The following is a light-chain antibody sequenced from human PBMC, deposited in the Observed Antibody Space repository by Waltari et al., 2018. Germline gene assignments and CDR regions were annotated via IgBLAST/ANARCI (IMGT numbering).Light chain of an antibody. CDR3: SSYAGSNTKL. V-gene: IGLV2-8*01. CDR1: SSDVGGYNH. CDR2: EVS. Sequence: QSALTQPPSASGSPGQSVTISCTGTSSDVGGYNHVSWYQQHPGKTPQLMIYEVSKRPSGVPDRVSGSKSGNTAALTVSGRQAEDEADYYCSSYAGSNTKLFGGGTKLTVL. J-gene: IGLJ2*01.